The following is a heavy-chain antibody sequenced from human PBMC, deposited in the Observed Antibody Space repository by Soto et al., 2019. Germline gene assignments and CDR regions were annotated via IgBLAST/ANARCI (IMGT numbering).Heavy chain of an antibody. D-gene: IGHD3-10*01. CDR3: AKVHGSGNYHNFPDY. V-gene: IGHV3-23*01. CDR2: ISGSGGTT. Sequence: EVRLLESGGGLVQPGGSLRLSCAASGFTFSSYAISWVRQAPGKGLEWVSLISGSGGTTYYADSVKGRFTISRDNSKNTLYLQMNSLRAEDTAVYYCAKVHGSGNYHNFPDYWGQGTLVTVSS. CDR1: GFTFSSYA. J-gene: IGHJ4*02.